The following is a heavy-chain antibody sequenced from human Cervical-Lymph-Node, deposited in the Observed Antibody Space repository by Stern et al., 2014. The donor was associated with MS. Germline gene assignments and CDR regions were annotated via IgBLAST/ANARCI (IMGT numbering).Heavy chain of an antibody. V-gene: IGHV4-31*03. CDR3: ARVSYDFWSGYYPFDY. CDR2: IYYSGST. Sequence: QVQLQESGPGLVKPSQTLSLTCTVSGGSISSGGYYLSWIRQHPGKGLEWIGYIYYSGSTYYNPSLKSRVTISVDTSKNQFSLKLSSVTAADTAVYYCARVSYDFWSGYYPFDYWGQGTLVTVSS. D-gene: IGHD3-3*01. J-gene: IGHJ4*02. CDR1: GGSISSGGYY.